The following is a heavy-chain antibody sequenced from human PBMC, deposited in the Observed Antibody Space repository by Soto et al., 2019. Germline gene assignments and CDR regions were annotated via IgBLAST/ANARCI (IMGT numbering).Heavy chain of an antibody. CDR3: ARRYGGSYSA. V-gene: IGHV4-39*02. D-gene: IGHD1-26*01. CDR1: GVSISSSSYS. CDR2: IYYSGTT. J-gene: IGHJ5*02. Sequence: QLQLQESGPGLVKPSEPLSLTCTVSGVSISSSSYSWAWIRQPPGKGLEWIGSIYYSGTTYYNPSLKSRVTISVDTSKNHVSLKLSSVTAADMAVYYCARRYGGSYSAWGQGPLVAVSS.